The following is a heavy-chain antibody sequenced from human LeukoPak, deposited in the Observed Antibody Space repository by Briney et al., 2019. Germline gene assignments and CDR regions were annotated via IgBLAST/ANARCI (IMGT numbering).Heavy chain of an antibody. J-gene: IGHJ4*02. CDR2: IIPIFGTA. Sequence: SVKVSCKASGGTFSSYAISWVRQAPGQGLEWMGGIIPIFGTANYAQKFQGRVTITADESTSTAYMELSSLRSEDTAVYYCASGGSGRPYYFDYWGQGTLVTVSS. CDR1: GGTFSSYA. D-gene: IGHD3-10*01. CDR3: ASGGSGRPYYFDY. V-gene: IGHV1-69*13.